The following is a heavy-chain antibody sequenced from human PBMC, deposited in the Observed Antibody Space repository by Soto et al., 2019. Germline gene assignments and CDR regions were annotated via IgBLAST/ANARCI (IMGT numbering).Heavy chain of an antibody. J-gene: IGHJ4*02. CDR1: GASITGSSY. CDR3: ARGMTPPGAPAWYYFDS. V-gene: IGHV4-4*07. Sequence: SETLSLTCTVSGASITGSSYWSWIRQPAGKGLEWIGRFSLSGTTNYNPSLRSRATMSADVSKNQFSLRLTSVTAADTALYYCARGMTPPGAPAWYYFDSWGQGTLVTVSS. CDR2: FSLSGTT. D-gene: IGHD2-8*02.